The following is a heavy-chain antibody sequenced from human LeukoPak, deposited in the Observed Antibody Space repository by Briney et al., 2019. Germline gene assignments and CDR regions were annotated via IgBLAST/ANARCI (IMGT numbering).Heavy chain of an antibody. CDR3: ARFSSGYYQPLDY. D-gene: IGHD3-22*01. CDR2: ISGSGGST. CDR1: GFTFSSYA. Sequence: GGSLRLSCAASGFTFSSYAMSCVRQAPGKGLEGVSAISGSGGSTYYADSVKGRFTISRDNSKNTLYLQMNSLRAEDTAVYYCARFSSGYYQPLDYWGQGTLVTVSS. J-gene: IGHJ4*02. V-gene: IGHV3-23*01.